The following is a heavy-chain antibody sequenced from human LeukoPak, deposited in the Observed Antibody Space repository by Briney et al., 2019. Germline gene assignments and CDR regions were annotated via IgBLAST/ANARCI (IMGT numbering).Heavy chain of an antibody. D-gene: IGHD6-13*01. J-gene: IGHJ4*02. CDR2: ISYDGSNK. Sequence: GGSLRLSCAASGFTFSSYAMHWVRQAPGKGLEWVAVISYDGSNKYYADSVKGRFTISRDNSKNTLYLQMNSLRAEDTAVYYCARFRSIAAAGSFDYWGQGTLVTVSS. CDR1: GFTFSSYA. V-gene: IGHV3-30-3*01. CDR3: ARFRSIAAAGSFDY.